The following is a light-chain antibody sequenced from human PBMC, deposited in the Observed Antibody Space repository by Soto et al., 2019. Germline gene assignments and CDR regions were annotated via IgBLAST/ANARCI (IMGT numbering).Light chain of an antibody. CDR1: QSVSSSY. J-gene: IGKJ1*01. V-gene: IGKV3-20*01. Sequence: EIVLTQSPGTLSLSPGERATLSCRASQSVSSSYLAWYQQKPGQAPRLLIYGASSSATGIPDRFSGSGSGTNFIITISRPEPEDFAVYYCQQYGSSPRTFGQGTKVEIK. CDR3: QQYGSSPRT. CDR2: GAS.